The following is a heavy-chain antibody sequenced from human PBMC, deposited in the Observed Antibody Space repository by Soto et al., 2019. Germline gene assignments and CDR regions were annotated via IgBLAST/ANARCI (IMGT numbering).Heavy chain of an antibody. V-gene: IGHV2-26*01. Sequence: QVTLKESGPVLVKPTETLTLTCTVSGFSLSNARMGVSWIRQPPGKALEWLAHIFSNDEKSYSTSLKSRLTISKXXSXSXXVLTMTNMDPVDTATYYCARIPQITGTRRSNWFDPWGQGTLVTVSS. CDR3: ARIPQITGTRRSNWFDP. CDR1: GFSLSNARMG. J-gene: IGHJ5*02. D-gene: IGHD1-7*01. CDR2: IFSNDEK.